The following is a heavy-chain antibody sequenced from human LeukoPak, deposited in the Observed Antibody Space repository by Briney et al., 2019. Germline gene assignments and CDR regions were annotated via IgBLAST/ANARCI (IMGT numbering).Heavy chain of an antibody. D-gene: IGHD6-6*01. CDR3: ARDLAAARLDF. CDR2: IWYDRSQE. Sequence: GGSLRLSCAASGFTFSNHGMHWVRQAPGKGLEWVANIWYDRSQEYYADTVKGRFTISRDISQNTLYLQMNSLRAEDTAVYYCARDLAAARLDFRGQGTLVTVSS. CDR1: GFTFSNHG. V-gene: IGHV3-33*01. J-gene: IGHJ4*02.